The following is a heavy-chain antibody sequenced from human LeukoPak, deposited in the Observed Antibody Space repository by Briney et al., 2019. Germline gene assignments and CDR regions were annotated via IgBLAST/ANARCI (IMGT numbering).Heavy chain of an antibody. CDR2: VIPIFGTA. CDR1: GGTFSSYA. J-gene: IGHJ5*02. CDR3: GSGSYYNWFDP. D-gene: IGHD3-10*01. Sequence: ASVKVSCEASGGTFSSYAISWVRQAPGQGLEWMGRVIPIFGTANYAQKFQGRVTITTDESTSTAYMELSSLRSEDTAVYYCGSGSYYNWFDPWGQGTLVTVSS. V-gene: IGHV1-69*05.